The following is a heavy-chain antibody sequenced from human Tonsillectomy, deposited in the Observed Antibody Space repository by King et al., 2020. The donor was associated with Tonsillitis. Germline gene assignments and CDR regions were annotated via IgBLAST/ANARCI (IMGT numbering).Heavy chain of an antibody. CDR1: GFTFSSYA. CDR2: ISGSGGYT. CDR3: SKDPVGCSSTSCYSYYFDY. J-gene: IGHJ4*02. V-gene: IGHV3-23*04. D-gene: IGHD2-2*01. Sequence: VQLVQSGGGLVQPGGSLRLSCAASGFTFSSYAMSWVRQAPGKGLEWVSTISGSGGYTYYADSVKDRFTISQDNSKNTLFLQMNSLGAEDTAVYYFSKDPVGCSSTSCYSYYFDYWGQGTLVTVSS.